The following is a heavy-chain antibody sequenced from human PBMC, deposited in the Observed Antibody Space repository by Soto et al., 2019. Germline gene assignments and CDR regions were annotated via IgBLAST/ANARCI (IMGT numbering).Heavy chain of an antibody. CDR3: ARVERGTATTVVDAFDI. CDR1: GGFVSSGSYY. D-gene: IGHD1-1*01. Sequence: QVQLQQWGAGLLKPSETLSLTCAVYGGFVSSGSYYWSWIRQPPGKGLEWIGEMSHSGGTHFNPSLKRRVTISVDTSKNKFSLKMCSVTAADTALYYCARVERGTATTVVDAFDIWGPGTMVTVSS. J-gene: IGHJ3*02. V-gene: IGHV4-34*01. CDR2: MSHSGGT.